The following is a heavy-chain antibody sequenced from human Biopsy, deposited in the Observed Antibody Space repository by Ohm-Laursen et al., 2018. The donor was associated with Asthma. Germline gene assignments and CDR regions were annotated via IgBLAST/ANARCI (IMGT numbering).Heavy chain of an antibody. CDR1: GGMFSNFA. D-gene: IGHD6-19*01. CDR2: IMTVFGTT. CDR3: ARCQVGYSSGWSLLLKKIYYSGMDV. V-gene: IGHV1-69*01. J-gene: IGHJ6*02. Sequence: SSVKVSCKPSGGMFSNFAISWVRQAPGQGLEWLGGIMTVFGTTNYAQKFQGRVTITADESTSTAYMEVTSLRSEDTAIYYCARCQVGYSSGWSLLLKKIYYSGMDVWGQGTAVTVSS.